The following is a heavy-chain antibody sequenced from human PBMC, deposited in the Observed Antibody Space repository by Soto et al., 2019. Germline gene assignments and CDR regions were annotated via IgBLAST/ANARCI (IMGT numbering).Heavy chain of an antibody. CDR3: AIDSYINSTVVRFDS. CDR2: IKSQVNGGTP. V-gene: IGHV3-15*07. CDR1: GFTFSTAG. J-gene: IGHJ4*01. Sequence: GGSLRLSCAASGFTFSTAGINWVRQAPGKGLEWVGRIKSQVNGGTPDVAAPGRGRIAISRDDTRSMVYLQMHRLKTEDTAVYFCAIDSYINSTVVRFDSRG. D-gene: IGHD1-1*01.